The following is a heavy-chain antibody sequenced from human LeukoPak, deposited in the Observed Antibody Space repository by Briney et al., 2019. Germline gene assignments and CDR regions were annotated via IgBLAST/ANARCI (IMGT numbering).Heavy chain of an antibody. CDR1: GFTFSSYA. CDR2: ISYDGSNK. D-gene: IGHD3-10*01. V-gene: IGHV3-30-3*01. J-gene: IGHJ6*02. CDR3: ARDRESRIQLLWFGEISYGMDV. Sequence: PGGSLRLSCAASGFTFSSYAMHWVRQAPGKGLEWVAVISYDGSNKYYADSVKGRFTISRDNSKNTLYLQMNSLRAEDTAVYYCARDRESRIQLLWFGEISYGMDVWGQGTTVTVSS.